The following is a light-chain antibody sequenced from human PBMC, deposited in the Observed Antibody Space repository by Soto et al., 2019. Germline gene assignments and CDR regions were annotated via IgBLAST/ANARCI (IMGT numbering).Light chain of an antibody. V-gene: IGLV2-11*01. Sequence: QSALTQPRSVSGSPGQSVTISCTGTSSDVGGYNYVSWYQQHPGKAPKLMIYDVSKRPSGVPDRFSGSKSGNTASLTIFGLQAEDEADYYCCSYAGSYTFAVFGGGTKLTVL. J-gene: IGLJ2*01. CDR2: DVS. CDR3: CSYAGSYTFAV. CDR1: SSDVGGYNY.